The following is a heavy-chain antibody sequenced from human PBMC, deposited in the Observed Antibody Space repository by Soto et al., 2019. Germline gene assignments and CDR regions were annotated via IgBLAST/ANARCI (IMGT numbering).Heavy chain of an antibody. V-gene: IGHV4-31*01. J-gene: IGHJ4*02. CDR1: GGSISSGGYY. D-gene: IGHD1-26*01. CDR2: IYYSGST. Sequence: QVQLQESGPGLVKPSQTLSLTCTVSGGSISSGGYYWSWIRQHPGKGLEWIGYIYYSGSTYYNPSINSLGTRAVDTPKHLCSLKLRAVTAADTAVYYCASQWEDRRTYSFGYWGQGTLVTVSS. CDR3: ASQWEDRRTYSFGY.